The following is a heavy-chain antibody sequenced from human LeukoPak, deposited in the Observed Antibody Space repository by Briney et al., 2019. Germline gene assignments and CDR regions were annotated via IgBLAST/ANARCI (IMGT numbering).Heavy chain of an antibody. CDR1: GFALSSHW. J-gene: IGHJ6*02. CDR3: ARNNGMDV. Sequence: GGSLRLSCAASGFALSSHWMTWVRQVPGRGPEWVANVNRDGSETYYLDCVKGRFTISKDNAKNSLYLQMNSLRAEDTALYHCARNNGMDVWGQGTTVIVSS. V-gene: IGHV3-7*03. CDR2: VNRDGSET.